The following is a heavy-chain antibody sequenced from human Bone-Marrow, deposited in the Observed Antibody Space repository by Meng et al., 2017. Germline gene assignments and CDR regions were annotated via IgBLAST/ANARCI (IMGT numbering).Heavy chain of an antibody. CDR3: ARGPTTMAHDFDY. CDR1: GGSFSDYY. D-gene: IGHD4-11*01. J-gene: IGHJ4*02. V-gene: IGHV4-34*01. CDR2: INHSGST. Sequence: QVALQQVGAGLLKASETLALTCVVSGGSFSDYYWSWIRQPPGKGLEWIGEINHSGSTNYNPSLESRATISVDTSQNNLSLKLSSVTAADSAVYYCARGPTTMAHDFDYWGQGTLVTVSS.